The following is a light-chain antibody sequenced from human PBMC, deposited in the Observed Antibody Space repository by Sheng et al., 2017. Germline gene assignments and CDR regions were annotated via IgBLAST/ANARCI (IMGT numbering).Light chain of an antibody. CDR2: KDN. Sequence: SYELTQPSSVSVSPGQTARITCSGDVLGKKYARWFQQKPGQAPVLMIYKDNERPSGIPERFSGSSSGTTVTLTISGAQVEDEADYYCYSAADNNRGVFGTGTKVTVL. CDR3: YSAADNNRGV. J-gene: IGLJ1*01. CDR1: VLGKKY. V-gene: IGLV3-27*01.